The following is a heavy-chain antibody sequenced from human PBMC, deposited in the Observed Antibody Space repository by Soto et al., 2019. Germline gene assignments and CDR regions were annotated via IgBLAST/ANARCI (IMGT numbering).Heavy chain of an antibody. V-gene: IGHV3-53*04. CDR3: ARGNNYYDSSGYGFDI. CDR1: GFTVSSNY. Sequence: GGSLRLSCAASGFTVSSNYMSWVRQAPGKGLEWVSVIYSGGSTYYADSVKGRFTISRHNSKNTLYLQMNSLRAEDTAVYYCARGNNYYDSSGYGFDIWGQGTMVTVS. CDR2: IYSGGST. J-gene: IGHJ3*02. D-gene: IGHD3-22*01.